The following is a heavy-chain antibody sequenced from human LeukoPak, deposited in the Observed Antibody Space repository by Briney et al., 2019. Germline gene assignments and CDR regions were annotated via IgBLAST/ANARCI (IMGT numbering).Heavy chain of an antibody. D-gene: IGHD6-6*01. V-gene: IGHV1-8*01. Sequence: ASVKVSCKASGYTFTSYDISWVRQATGQGLEWMGWMNPNSGNTGYAQKFQGRVTMTRNTSTSTAYMELSSLRSEDTAVYYCARGRIAARPGGYNWFDPWGQGTLVTVSS. CDR2: MNPNSGNT. J-gene: IGHJ5*02. CDR1: GYTFTSYD. CDR3: ARGRIAARPGGYNWFDP.